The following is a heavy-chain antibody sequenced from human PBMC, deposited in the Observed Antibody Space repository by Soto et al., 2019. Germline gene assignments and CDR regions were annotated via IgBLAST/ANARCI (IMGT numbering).Heavy chain of an antibody. V-gene: IGHV3-23*01. J-gene: IGHJ4*02. CDR1: GFTFSSYA. D-gene: IGHD6-13*01. CDR3: AKDKGSSWDPYYFDY. Sequence: EVQLLESGGGLVQPGGSLRLSCAASGFTFSSYAMSWVRQAPGKGLEWVSAISGSGGSTYYADSVKGRFTISRDNSKNTLYLQMNSLRAKDTAVYYCAKDKGSSWDPYYFDYWGQGTLVTVSA. CDR2: ISGSGGST.